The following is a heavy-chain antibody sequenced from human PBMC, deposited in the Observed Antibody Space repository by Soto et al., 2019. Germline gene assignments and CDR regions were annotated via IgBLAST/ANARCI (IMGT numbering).Heavy chain of an antibody. Sequence: ASVKVSCKASGYTFTDYSMHWVRQAPGQGLEWMGWINPNSGGTNYAQNFQGRVTMTRDTSISTAYMELSRLTSDDTAVYYCANERRSLGLWELDVWGQGTTATVSS. CDR2: INPNSGGT. D-gene: IGHD3-16*01. J-gene: IGHJ6*02. CDR1: GYTFTDYS. V-gene: IGHV1-2*02. CDR3: ANERRSLGLWELDV.